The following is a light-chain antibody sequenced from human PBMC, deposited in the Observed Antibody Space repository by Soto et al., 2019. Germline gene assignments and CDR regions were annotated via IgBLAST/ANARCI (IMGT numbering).Light chain of an antibody. CDR2: RAS. CDR1: QSVSSSP. V-gene: IGKV3-20*01. J-gene: IGKJ1*01. Sequence: EIVLTQSPGTLSLSPGERATLSCRASQSVSSSPLAWYQQKPGQAPRLLIYRASTRATGIPDNFSGSGSGTDFTLTISRLEPEDFAVYYCQQYGSSPWTFGQGTKVDIK. CDR3: QQYGSSPWT.